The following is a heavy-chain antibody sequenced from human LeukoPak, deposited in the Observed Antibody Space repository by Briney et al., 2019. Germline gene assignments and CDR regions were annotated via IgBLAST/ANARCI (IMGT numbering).Heavy chain of an antibody. V-gene: IGHV1-69*05. Sequence: SSVKVSCKASGDTFSSYAISWVRQAPGQGLEWIGGIIPIFGTANYAQKFQGRVTITTDESTSTAYMELSSLRSEDTAVYYCARTLHYDKLDPNWVLDPWGQGTLVTVSS. CDR1: GDTFSSYA. D-gene: IGHD3-22*01. J-gene: IGHJ5*02. CDR3: ARTLHYDKLDPNWVLDP. CDR2: IIPIFGTA.